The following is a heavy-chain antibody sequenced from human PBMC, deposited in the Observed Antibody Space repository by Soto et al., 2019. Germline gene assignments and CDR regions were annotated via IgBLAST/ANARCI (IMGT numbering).Heavy chain of an antibody. D-gene: IGHD3-9*01. CDR3: ARGGGYYDILTGYFPFDD. J-gene: IGHJ4*02. V-gene: IGHV4-34*01. CDR2: INHSGST. Sequence: SETLSLTCAVYGGSFSGYYWSWIRQPPGKGLEWIGEINHSGSTNYNPSLKSRVTISVDTSKNQFSLKLSSVTAADTAVYYCARGGGYYDILTGYFPFDDWGQGTRVTVSS. CDR1: GGSFSGYY.